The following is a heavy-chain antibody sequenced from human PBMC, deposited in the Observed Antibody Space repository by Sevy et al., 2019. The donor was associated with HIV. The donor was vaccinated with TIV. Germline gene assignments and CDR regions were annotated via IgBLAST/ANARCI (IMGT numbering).Heavy chain of an antibody. D-gene: IGHD3-3*01. V-gene: IGHV3-21*01. CDR3: ARDSLRGRGVYDFWSGYPSTYSWFDP. J-gene: IGHJ5*02. CDR1: GFTFSSYS. CDR2: ISSSSSYI. Sequence: GGSLRLTCAASGFTFSSYSMNWVRQAPGKGLEWVSSISSSSSYIYYADSVKGRFTISRDNAKNSLYLQMNSLRAEDTAVYYCARDSLRGRGVYDFWSGYPSTYSWFDPWDQGTLVTVSS.